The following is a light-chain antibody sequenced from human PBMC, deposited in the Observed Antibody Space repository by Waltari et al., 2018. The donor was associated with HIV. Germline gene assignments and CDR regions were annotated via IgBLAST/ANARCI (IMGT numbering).Light chain of an antibody. CDR2: SVS. CDR1: SSDIGNYDY. J-gene: IGLJ1*01. Sequence: QSALTQPRSVSGSPGQSVTISCTGFSSDIGNYDYISWYQQHPGKAPKLMIYSVSSRPSGVPDRFSGSKSGNTASLTISGLQTEDEADYYCCSYGGNSYVFGDGTKVTVL. CDR3: CSYGGNSYV. V-gene: IGLV2-11*01.